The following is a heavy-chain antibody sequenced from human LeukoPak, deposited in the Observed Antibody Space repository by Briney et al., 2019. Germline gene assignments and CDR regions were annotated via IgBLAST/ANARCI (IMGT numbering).Heavy chain of an antibody. J-gene: IGHJ5*02. CDR2: INPSGGST. CDR3: ARDWIAAALFDP. D-gene: IGHD6-13*01. Sequence: VXVSCKASXXXXXXYXXHWVXXAXGQXXXXMGIINPSGGSTSYAQKFQGRVTMTRDTSTSTVYMELSSLRSEDTAVYYCARDWIAAALFDPWGQGTLVTVPS. CDR1: XXXXXXYX. V-gene: IGHV1-46*01.